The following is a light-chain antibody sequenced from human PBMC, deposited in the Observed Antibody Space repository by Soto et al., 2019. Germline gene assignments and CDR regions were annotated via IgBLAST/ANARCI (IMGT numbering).Light chain of an antibody. CDR1: QSVGSS. CDR2: GAS. Sequence: EMVLTQSPVTLSVSPGEGATLSCRASQSVGSSLAWYPQKPGQPPTILIFGASTRVTGVPARFSGSGSGTEFTLTITRLKYDDFEVYESLQYNKWTEYKVGQGTKVDI. J-gene: IGKJ2*01. CDR3: LQYNKWTEYK. V-gene: IGKV3-15*01.